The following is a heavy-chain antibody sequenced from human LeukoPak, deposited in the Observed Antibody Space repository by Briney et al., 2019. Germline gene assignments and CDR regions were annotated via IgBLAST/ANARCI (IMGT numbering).Heavy chain of an antibody. Sequence: ASVKVSCKASDNTFPSYDIKWVRQATGQGFEWMEWMNPNSGNTGYAQKFQGRVTMTRNTSISTAYMELSSLRSEDTAVYYCARGTYYYGSGSYTYWGQGTLVTVSS. CDR3: ARGTYYYGSGSYTY. D-gene: IGHD3-10*01. CDR2: MNPNSGNT. J-gene: IGHJ4*02. CDR1: DNTFPSYD. V-gene: IGHV1-8*01.